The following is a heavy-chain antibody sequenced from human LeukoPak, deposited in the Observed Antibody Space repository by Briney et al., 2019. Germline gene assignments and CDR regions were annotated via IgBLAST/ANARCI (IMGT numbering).Heavy chain of an antibody. J-gene: IGHJ4*02. Sequence: GGSLRLSCAASGFTFSSYAMSWVRQAPGKGLEWVSSISGSGASTYYADSVKGRFTISRDNSKNTLYLQMYSLRAEDTAVYYCARDRWLRSWVAPIDYWGQGTLVTVSS. CDR2: ISGSGAST. V-gene: IGHV3-23*01. CDR3: ARDRWLRSWVAPIDY. CDR1: GFTFSSYA. D-gene: IGHD5-12*01.